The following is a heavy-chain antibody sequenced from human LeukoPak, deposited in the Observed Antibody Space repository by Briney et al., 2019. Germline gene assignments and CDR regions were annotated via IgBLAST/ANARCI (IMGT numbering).Heavy chain of an antibody. CDR2: ISSSSSYI. CDR1: GFTFSSYS. Sequence: PAGSLRLSCAASGFTFSSYSMNWVRQAQGKGLEWVSSISSSSSYIYYTDSVKGRFTISRDNAKNSLYLQMNSLRAEDTAVYYCARGGTTVLHYFDYWGQGTLVTVSS. J-gene: IGHJ4*02. D-gene: IGHD2-2*01. CDR3: ARGGTTVLHYFDY. V-gene: IGHV3-21*01.